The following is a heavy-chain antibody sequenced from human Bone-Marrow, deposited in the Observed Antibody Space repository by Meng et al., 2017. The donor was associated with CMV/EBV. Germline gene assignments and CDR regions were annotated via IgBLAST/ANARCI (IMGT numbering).Heavy chain of an antibody. V-gene: IGHV1-2*02. D-gene: IGHD3-16*01. CDR3: ARDHHWGADY. Sequence: ASVKVSCKASGYFFSDHFMHWVRQAPGQGLEWMGWIKPNSGNTNYAQNFQGRVTMTSDSSITTAYMELSRLTSDDTAVYYYARDHHWGADYWGQGTLVTVSS. CDR2: IKPNSGNT. CDR1: GYFFSDHF. J-gene: IGHJ4*02.